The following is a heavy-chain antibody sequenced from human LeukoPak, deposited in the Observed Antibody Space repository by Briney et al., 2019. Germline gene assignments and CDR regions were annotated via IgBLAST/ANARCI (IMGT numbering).Heavy chain of an antibody. D-gene: IGHD6-19*01. V-gene: IGHV3-30*03. J-gene: IGHJ4*02. Sequence: PGGSLRLSCAASGFSFSSYGIHWVRQAPGKGLEWVAVISHEGSYQNYADSVEGRFTISRDNSKNMVFLQMNSLNAEDTAVYYCARTREQWQVLDYWGQGTLVTVSS. CDR1: GFSFSSYG. CDR3: ARTREQWQVLDY. CDR2: ISHEGSYQ.